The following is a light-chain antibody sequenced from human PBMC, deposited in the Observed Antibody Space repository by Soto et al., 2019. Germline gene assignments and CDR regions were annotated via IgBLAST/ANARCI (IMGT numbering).Light chain of an antibody. CDR3: SSYTSSSTPLVV. CDR1: SSDVGGYNY. CDR2: EVS. J-gene: IGLJ2*01. V-gene: IGLV2-14*01. Sequence: QSALTQPDSVSGSPGQSITISCTGTSSDVGGYNYVSWYQQHPGKAPKLMIYEVSNRPSGVSNRFSGSKSGNTASLTISGLQAEDEADYYCSSYTSSSTPLVVFGGGTKLTVL.